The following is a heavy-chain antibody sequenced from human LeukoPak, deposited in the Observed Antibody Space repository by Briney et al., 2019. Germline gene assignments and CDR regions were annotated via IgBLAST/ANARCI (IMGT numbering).Heavy chain of an antibody. D-gene: IGHD3-16*02. Sequence: GGSLKLSCAASGFTFSSYAMSWVRQAPREGLEWVSAISGSGGNTYYADSVKGRFTMSRDNSKNTLYLQMNSLRAEDTAVYFCAKTVSGSHSYQGGDYWGQGTLVTVST. CDR2: ISGSGGNT. J-gene: IGHJ4*02. CDR1: GFTFSSYA. CDR3: AKTVSGSHSYQGGDY. V-gene: IGHV3-23*01.